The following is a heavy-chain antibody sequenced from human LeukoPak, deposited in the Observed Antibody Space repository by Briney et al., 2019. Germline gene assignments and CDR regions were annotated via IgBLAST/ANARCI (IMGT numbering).Heavy chain of an antibody. CDR3: AREVRRYFDY. V-gene: IGHV3-30*03. J-gene: IGHJ4*02. Sequence: GGSLRLSCAASGFTFSHYAMHWVRQAPGKGLDWVALISYDGSNKYYADSVKGRFTISKDNSKNTLHLQMNSLRAEDTALYYCAREVRRYFDYWGQGTLVTVSS. D-gene: IGHD4-11*01. CDR1: GFTFSHYA. CDR2: ISYDGSNK.